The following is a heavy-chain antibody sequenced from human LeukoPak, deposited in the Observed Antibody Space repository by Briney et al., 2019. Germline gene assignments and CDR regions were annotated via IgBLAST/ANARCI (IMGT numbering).Heavy chain of an antibody. J-gene: IGHJ3*02. Sequence: SETLSLTCTVSGGSISSGGYYWSWIRQHPGKGLEWIGYIYYSGSTYYNPSLKSRVTISVDTSKNQFPLKLGSVTAADTAVYYCASWGYYDGAFDIWGQGTMVTVSS. CDR1: GGSISSGGYY. V-gene: IGHV4-31*03. D-gene: IGHD3-22*01. CDR2: IYYSGST. CDR3: ASWGYYDGAFDI.